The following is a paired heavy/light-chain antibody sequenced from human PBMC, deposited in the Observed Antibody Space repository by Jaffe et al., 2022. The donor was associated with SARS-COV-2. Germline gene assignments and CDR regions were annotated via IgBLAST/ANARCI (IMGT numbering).Light chain of an antibody. J-gene: IGLJ3*02. CDR2: DTS. CDR1: TGAVTSGHY. V-gene: IGLV7-46*01. CDR3: SLYSLTSRV. Sequence: QAVVTQEPSLTVSPGGTVTLTCGSSTGAVTSGHYTFWFQQRPGQAPRTLIYDTSNKYSWTPARFSGSLLGGKAALTLSGAQPEDEADYYCSLYSLTSRVFGGGTKLTVL.
Heavy chain of an antibody. CDR2: INSDGTMT. J-gene: IGHJ4*02. CDR3: ASAGNSGY. D-gene: IGHD6-13*01. CDR1: GFTFSRQW. V-gene: IGHV3-74*01. Sequence: EVQLLESGGDLVQPGGSLRLSCAASGFTFSRQWMHWVRQAPGKGLVWVSRINSDGTMTHYADSVKDRFTISRDNAKNTLYLQMNSLRVEDTAVYFCASAGNSGYWGQGTLVTVSS.